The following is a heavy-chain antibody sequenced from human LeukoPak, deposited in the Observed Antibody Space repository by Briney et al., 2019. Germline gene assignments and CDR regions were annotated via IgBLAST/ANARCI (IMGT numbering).Heavy chain of an antibody. CDR3: ATYKYDYVWGNQHFDY. CDR1: GGSISSYY. V-gene: IGHV4-4*07. D-gene: IGHD3-16*01. Sequence: ASETLSLTCTVSGGSISSYYWSWIRQPAGKGLEWIGRIYTSGSTNYNPSLKSRVTMSVDTSKNQFSLKLSSVAAADTAVYYCATYKYDYVWGNQHFDYWGQGTLVAVSS. CDR2: IYTSGST. J-gene: IGHJ4*02.